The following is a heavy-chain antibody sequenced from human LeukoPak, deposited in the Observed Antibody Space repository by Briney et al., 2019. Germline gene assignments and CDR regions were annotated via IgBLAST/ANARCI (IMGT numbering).Heavy chain of an antibody. V-gene: IGHV1-69*13. CDR1: GGTFSSYA. Sequence: SVTVSCKASGGTFSSYAINWVRQAPGQGLEWMGGIIPIFGTANYAQKFQGRVTITADESTSTAYMELSSLRSEDTAVYYCARDLRNYDSSGEFDPWGQGTLVTVSS. CDR3: ARDLRNYDSSGEFDP. J-gene: IGHJ5*02. D-gene: IGHD3-22*01. CDR2: IIPIFGTA.